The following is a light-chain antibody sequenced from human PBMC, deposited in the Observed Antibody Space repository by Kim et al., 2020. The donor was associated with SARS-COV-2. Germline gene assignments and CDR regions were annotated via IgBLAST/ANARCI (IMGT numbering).Light chain of an antibody. V-gene: IGLV3-9*01. Sequence: SGARGQAAWISCGGNDIGSNNVHWYQQKPGQAPGLVIYRDSNRPSGNPGRFCGSNSGNTATLTISRAQAEDEDEYYCQVWDSSTVVFGGGTQLNVL. CDR2: RDS. CDR3: QVWDSSTVV. CDR1: DIGSNN. J-gene: IGLJ2*01.